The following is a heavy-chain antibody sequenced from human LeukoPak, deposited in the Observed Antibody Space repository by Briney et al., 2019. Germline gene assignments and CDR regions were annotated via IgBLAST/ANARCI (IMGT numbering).Heavy chain of an antibody. CDR1: RYTFTGYY. CDR2: INPNSGGT. Sequence: GASVKVSCKASRYTFTGYYMHWVRQAPGQGLEWMGRINPNSGGTNYAQKFQGRVTMTRDTSISTAYMELSRLRYDDTAVYYCARDKYYDYVWGSYRPDYWGQGTLVTVSS. CDR3: ARDKYYDYVWGSYRPDY. J-gene: IGHJ4*02. D-gene: IGHD3-16*02. V-gene: IGHV1-2*06.